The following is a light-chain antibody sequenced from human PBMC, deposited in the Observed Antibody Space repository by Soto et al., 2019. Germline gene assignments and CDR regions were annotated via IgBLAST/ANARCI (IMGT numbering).Light chain of an antibody. CDR1: SRHSTYA. CDR3: QTWGTGIQL. CDR2: LDSDGSH. J-gene: IGLJ3*02. V-gene: IGLV4-69*01. Sequence: QSVLTQSPSVSASLGASVKLTCTLSSRHSTYAIAWHQQQPEKGPRYLMRLDSDGSHRKGDGIPDRFSGSSSGAERHLTISSLQSEDEADYYCQTWGTGIQLFGGGTKLTVL.